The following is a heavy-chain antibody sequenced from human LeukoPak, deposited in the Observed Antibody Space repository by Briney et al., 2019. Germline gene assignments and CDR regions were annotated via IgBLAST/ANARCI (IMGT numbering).Heavy chain of an antibody. V-gene: IGHV1-18*01. CDR3: ARTDNWNDGVLYYYYYYMDV. Sequence: ASVKVSCKASGYTFTSYGISWVRQAPGQGLEWMGWISAYNGNTNYAQKLQGRVTMTTDTSTSTAYMELRSLRSDDTAVYYCARTDNWNDGVLYYYYYYMDVWGKGTTVTVSS. D-gene: IGHD1-20*01. CDR1: GYTFTSYG. CDR2: ISAYNGNT. J-gene: IGHJ6*03.